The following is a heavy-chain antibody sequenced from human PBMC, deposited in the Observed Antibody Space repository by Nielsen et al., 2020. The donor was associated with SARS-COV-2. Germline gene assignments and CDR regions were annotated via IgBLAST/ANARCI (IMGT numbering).Heavy chain of an antibody. V-gene: IGHV3-74*01. Sequence: GGSLRLSCAASGFTFSSYWMYWVRQAPGKGLVWVSRTNTDGSSTNYADSVKGRFTISRDNAKNTLYLQMNSLRAEDTAVYYCARPEGPYKYFDPWGQGTLGTVSS. D-gene: IGHD5-24*01. J-gene: IGHJ5*02. CDR1: GFTFSSYW. CDR3: ARPEGPYKYFDP. CDR2: TNTDGSST.